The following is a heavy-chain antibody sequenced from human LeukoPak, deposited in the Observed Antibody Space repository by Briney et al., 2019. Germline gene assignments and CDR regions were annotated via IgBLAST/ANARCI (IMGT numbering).Heavy chain of an antibody. CDR2: ISAYNGNT. CDR1: GYTFTSYG. J-gene: IGHJ4*02. Sequence: GASVMVSCKASGYTFTSYGISWVRQAPGQGLEWMGWISAYNGNTNYAQKLQGRVTMTTDTSTSTAYMELRSLRSDDTAVYYCARGLNLSLYDFWSGYPVPEFDYWGQGTLVTVSS. V-gene: IGHV1-18*01. D-gene: IGHD3-3*01. CDR3: ARGLNLSLYDFWSGYPVPEFDY.